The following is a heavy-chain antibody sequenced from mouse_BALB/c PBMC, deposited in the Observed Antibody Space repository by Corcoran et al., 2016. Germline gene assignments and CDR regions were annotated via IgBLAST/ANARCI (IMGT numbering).Heavy chain of an antibody. Sequence: EVQLQQSGPELVKPGASVKMSCKASGYTFTDYYMKWVKQSHGKNLEWIGLINPYNGGISYNQKFKGKATLTVDKSSSTAYMELLSLTSEDSAVYYCARWGNYAMDYWGQGTSVTVSS. J-gene: IGHJ4*01. CDR3: ARWGNYAMDY. CDR1: GYTFTDYY. CDR2: INPYNGGI. V-gene: IGHV1-26*01.